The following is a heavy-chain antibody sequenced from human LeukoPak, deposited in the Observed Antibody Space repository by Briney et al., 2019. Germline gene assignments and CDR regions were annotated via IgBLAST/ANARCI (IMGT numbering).Heavy chain of an antibody. CDR3: ARDRPVSLSYYMDV. Sequence: GASVKVSCKASGYTFTSYGISWVRQAPGQGLEWMGWISAYNGNTNYAQKLQGRVTMTTDTSTSTAYMELRSLRSDDTAIYYCARDRPVSLSYYMDVWGKGTTVTISS. D-gene: IGHD2/OR15-2a*01. CDR1: GYTFTSYG. J-gene: IGHJ6*03. V-gene: IGHV1-18*01. CDR2: ISAYNGNT.